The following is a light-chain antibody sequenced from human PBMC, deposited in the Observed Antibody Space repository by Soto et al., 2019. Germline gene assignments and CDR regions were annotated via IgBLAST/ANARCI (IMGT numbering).Light chain of an antibody. Sequence: DIQMTQSPSTLSASVGDRVNITCRASESINGWLAWYQQKPGKAPKLLISRASDLQTGVPTRFSGYESGTEFTLTICSLQTDDFATYYCQQYNSHFFTFGPVTKVVVK. CDR2: RAS. V-gene: IGKV1-5*03. J-gene: IGKJ3*01. CDR3: QQYNSHFFT. CDR1: ESINGW.